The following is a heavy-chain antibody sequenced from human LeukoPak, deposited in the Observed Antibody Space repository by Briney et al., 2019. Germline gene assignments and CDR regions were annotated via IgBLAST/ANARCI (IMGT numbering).Heavy chain of an antibody. V-gene: IGHV3-30*01. CDR1: GFTFSSYA. CDR3: AREGSYCSSTSCYKWGFDY. D-gene: IGHD2-2*02. CDR2: ISYDGSNK. J-gene: IGHJ4*02. Sequence: GGSLRLSCAASGFTFSSYAMHWVRQAPGKGLEWVAVISYDGSNKYYADSVKGRFTISRDNSKNTLYLQMNSLRAEDTAVYYCAREGSYCSSTSCYKWGFDYWGQGTLVIVSS.